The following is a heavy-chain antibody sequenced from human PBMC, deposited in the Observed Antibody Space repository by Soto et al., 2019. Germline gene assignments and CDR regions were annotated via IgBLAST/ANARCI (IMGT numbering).Heavy chain of an antibody. V-gene: IGHV1-18*01. CDR2: ISAYNGNT. J-gene: IGHJ3*02. D-gene: IGHD3-22*01. CDR1: GYTFSMYA. CDR3: ARDYYDSSGYSDAFDI. Sequence: ASVKVSCKASGYTFSMYAMHWVRQAPGQRLEWMGWISAYNGNTNYAQKLQGRVTMTTDTSTSTAYMELRSLRSDDTAVYYCARDYYDSSGYSDAFDIWGQGTMVTVSS.